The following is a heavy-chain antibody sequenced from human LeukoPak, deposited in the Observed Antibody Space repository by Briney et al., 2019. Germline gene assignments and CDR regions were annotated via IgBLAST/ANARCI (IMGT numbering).Heavy chain of an antibody. CDR2: VSASSGKM. CDR3: ATAPDFWTGPIYHSSLDV. Sequence: GGSVTVPCKASGDNLSIEGISWLRQAPGQGVEGMGWVSASSGKMKYAKNFQGRVTITTDTTTNTEFMELTRLRSDDTAMYYCATAPDFWTGPIYHSSLDVWGKGTPVTVSS. J-gene: IGHJ6*04. CDR1: GDNLSIEG. V-gene: IGHV1-18*01. D-gene: IGHD3/OR15-3a*01.